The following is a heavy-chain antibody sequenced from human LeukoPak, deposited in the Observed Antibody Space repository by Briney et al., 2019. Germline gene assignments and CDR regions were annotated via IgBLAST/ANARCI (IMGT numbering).Heavy chain of an antibody. CDR2: ISYDGSNK. D-gene: IGHD5-18*01. Sequence: GGSLRLSCAASGFTFSSYAMHWVRQAPGKGLEWVAVISYDGSNKYYADSVKGRFTISRDNSKNTLYLQMNSLRAEDTAVYYCARDLFTAMDYYYYYGMDVWGQGTTVTVSS. CDR3: ARDLFTAMDYYYYYGMDV. J-gene: IGHJ6*02. CDR1: GFTFSSYA. V-gene: IGHV3-30-3*01.